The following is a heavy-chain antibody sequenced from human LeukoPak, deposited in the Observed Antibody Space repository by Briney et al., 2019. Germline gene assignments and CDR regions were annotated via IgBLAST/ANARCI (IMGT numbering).Heavy chain of an antibody. CDR2: IHHSGWT. Sequence: SETLSLTCTVSGYSISSDYYWGWIRQPPGKGLEWIGSIHHSGWTYYNPSLKSRVTISVDTSKNQFSLKLSSVTAADTAVYYCARDHLANLASRLFDPWGQGTLVTVSS. CDR3: ARDHLANLASRLFDP. J-gene: IGHJ5*02. CDR1: GYSISSDYY. V-gene: IGHV4-38-2*02. D-gene: IGHD3-3*01.